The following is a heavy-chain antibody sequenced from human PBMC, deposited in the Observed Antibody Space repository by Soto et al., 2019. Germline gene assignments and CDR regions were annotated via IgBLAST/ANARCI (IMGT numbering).Heavy chain of an antibody. CDR2: IYYSGST. J-gene: IGHJ4*02. CDR1: GGSISSYY. V-gene: IGHV4-59*08. CDR3: ARWGEKYSSSWYPESYYFDY. D-gene: IGHD6-13*01. Sequence: SETLSLTCTVSGGSISSYYWSWIRQPPGKGLEWIGYIYYSGSTNYNPSLKSRVTISVDTSKNQFSLKLSSVTAADTAVYYCARWGEKYSSSWYPESYYFDYWGQGTLLTVSS.